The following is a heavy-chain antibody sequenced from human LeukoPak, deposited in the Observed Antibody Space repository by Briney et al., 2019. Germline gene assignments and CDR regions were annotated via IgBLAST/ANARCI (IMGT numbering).Heavy chain of an antibody. D-gene: IGHD3-10*01. J-gene: IGHJ4*02. Sequence: SETLSLTCTVSGGSISSYYWSWIRQPPGKGLEWIGYIYHSGSTNYNPSLKSRVTISVDTSKNQFSLKLSSVTAADTAVYYCARTDGSGSFLGYYFDYWGQGTLVTVFS. CDR1: GGSISSYY. V-gene: IGHV4-59*01. CDR2: IYHSGST. CDR3: ARTDGSGSFLGYYFDY.